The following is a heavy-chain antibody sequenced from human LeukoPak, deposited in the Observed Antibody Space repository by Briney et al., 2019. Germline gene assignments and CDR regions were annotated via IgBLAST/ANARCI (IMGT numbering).Heavy chain of an antibody. V-gene: IGHV3-7*01. CDR2: IKQDGSEK. CDR3: ARDTRTYGMDV. D-gene: IGHD2-2*01. CDR1: GFTFSSYW. J-gene: IGHJ6*02. Sequence: GGSLRLSCVASGFTFSSYWMSWVRQAPGKGLEWVANIKQDGSEKYYVDSVKGRFTISRDNAKNSLYLQMNSLRAEDTAVYYCARDTRTYGMDVWGQGTTVTVSS.